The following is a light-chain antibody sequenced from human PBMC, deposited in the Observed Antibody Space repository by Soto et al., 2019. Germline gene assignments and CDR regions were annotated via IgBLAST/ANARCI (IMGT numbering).Light chain of an antibody. J-gene: IGLJ3*02. V-gene: IGLV4-60*02. CDR3: ETWDSNTQV. CDR1: SGHSSYI. Sequence: QSVLTQSSSASASLGSSVKLTCTLSSGHSSYIIAWHQQQPGKAPRYLMKLEGSGSYNKGSGVPDRFSVSSSGADRHLTISKLQFEHEADYYRETWDSNTQVFSRRTKPTVL. CDR2: LEGSGSY.